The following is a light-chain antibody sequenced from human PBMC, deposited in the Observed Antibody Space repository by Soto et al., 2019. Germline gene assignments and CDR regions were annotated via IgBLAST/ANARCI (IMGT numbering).Light chain of an antibody. Sequence: QSVPTQPPSASESPGQRVTISCSGSSSNVGSNAVNWYQQLPGTAPTLLIYSNNERLSGVPDRFSGSKSGTSASLAISGLQSEDEADYYCATWDDSLNGYVFGTGTKVTVL. CDR1: SSNVGSNA. V-gene: IGLV1-44*01. CDR3: ATWDDSLNGYV. J-gene: IGLJ1*01. CDR2: SNN.